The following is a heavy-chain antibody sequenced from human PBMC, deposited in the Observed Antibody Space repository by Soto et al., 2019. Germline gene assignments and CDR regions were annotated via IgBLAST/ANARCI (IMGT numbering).Heavy chain of an antibody. Sequence: GGSLRLSWAASGFTFDSYAMNWVRQAPGKGLEWVSTISGSGDYTYYTDSVKGRFTISRDNSKNMMYLQMNSLRAEDTAIYYCAKNRGLQYYFDYWGQGTLVTVSS. CDR2: ISGSGDYT. CDR3: AKNRGLQYYFDY. CDR1: GFTFDSYA. J-gene: IGHJ4*02. V-gene: IGHV3-23*01.